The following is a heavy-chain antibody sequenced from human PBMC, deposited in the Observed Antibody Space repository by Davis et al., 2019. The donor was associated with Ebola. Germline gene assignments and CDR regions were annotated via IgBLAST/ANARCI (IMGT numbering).Heavy chain of an antibody. CDR2: MHSTGRT. J-gene: IGHJ4*02. V-gene: IGHV4-4*07. Sequence: MPSETLSLTCTVSGGSISSGDYYWSWIRQPAGKGLEWLGRMHSTGRTNSNPSLQSRVTMSLDTSKNQFSLKLSSVTAADTAVYYCARAARLFPMAADYFDYWGQGTLVTVSS. CDR1: GGSISSGDYY. CDR3: ARAARLFPMAADYFDY. D-gene: IGHD2-21*01.